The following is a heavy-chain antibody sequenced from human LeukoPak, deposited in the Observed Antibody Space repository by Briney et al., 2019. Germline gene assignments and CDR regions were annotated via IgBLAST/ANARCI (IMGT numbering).Heavy chain of an antibody. Sequence: PGRSLRLSCAASGFTFSSYGMLWVRQAPGKGLEWVSSISSSSSYIYYADSVKGRFTISRDNAKNSLYLQMNSLRAEDTAVYYCARDSSSGTNWFDPWGQGTLVTVSS. CDR3: ARDSSSGTNWFDP. V-gene: IGHV3-21*01. D-gene: IGHD6-13*01. CDR1: GFTFSSYG. CDR2: ISSSSSYI. J-gene: IGHJ5*02.